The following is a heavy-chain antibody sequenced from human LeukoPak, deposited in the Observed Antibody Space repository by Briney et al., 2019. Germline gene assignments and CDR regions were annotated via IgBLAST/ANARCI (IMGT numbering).Heavy chain of an antibody. Sequence: PGGSLRLSCAASGFTFSSYEMNWVRQAPGKGLEWVSYISGSGSTIYYADSVKGRFTISRDNAKNSLYLQMNSLRAEDTAVYYCASQLLWFGELLWGYFDYWGQGTLVTVSS. V-gene: IGHV3-48*03. D-gene: IGHD3-10*01. CDR2: ISGSGSTI. J-gene: IGHJ4*02. CDR1: GFTFSSYE. CDR3: ASQLLWFGELLWGYFDY.